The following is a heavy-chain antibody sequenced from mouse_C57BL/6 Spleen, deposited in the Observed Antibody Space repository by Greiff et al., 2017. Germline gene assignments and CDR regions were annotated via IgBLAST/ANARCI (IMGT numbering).Heavy chain of an antibody. Sequence: EVQLQQSGPELVKPGASVKISCKASGYSFPDYNMNWVKQSNGKSLEWIGVINPNYGTTSTNQKFKGKATLTVAQSSSTAYMQLNSLTSEDAAVYDCARRETTVVGNAMDYWGQGTSVTVSS. CDR2: INPNYGTT. J-gene: IGHJ4*01. V-gene: IGHV1-39*01. CDR1: GYSFPDYN. CDR3: ARRETTVVGNAMDY. D-gene: IGHD1-1*01.